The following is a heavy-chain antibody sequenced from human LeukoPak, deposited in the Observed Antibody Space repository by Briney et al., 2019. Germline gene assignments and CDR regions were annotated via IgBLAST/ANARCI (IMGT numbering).Heavy chain of an antibody. CDR3: ARGSHSRVAGTDY. CDR1: GGTFSSYA. Sequence: SVKVSCKASGGTFSSYAISWVRQAPGQGLEWMGGIIPIFGTANYAQKFQGRVTITADESTSTAYMELSSLRSEDTAVHYCARGSHSRVAGTDYWGQGTLVTVSS. J-gene: IGHJ4*02. V-gene: IGHV1-69*01. CDR2: IIPIFGTA. D-gene: IGHD6-19*01.